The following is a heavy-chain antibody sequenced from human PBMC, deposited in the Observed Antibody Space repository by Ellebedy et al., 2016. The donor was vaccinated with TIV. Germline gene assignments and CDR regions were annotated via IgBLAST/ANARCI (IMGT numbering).Heavy chain of an antibody. V-gene: IGHV3-53*04. CDR3: ASPGYYVPFDH. D-gene: IGHD3-3*01. CDR2: IYSGGST. CDR1: GFTVSASY. Sequence: PGGSLRLSCEASGFTVSASYLSWVRQAPGKGLGWVSTIYSGGSTNYVDSVKGRFTISRHSSKNMLYLQMNALRLEDMAVYYCASPGYYVPFDHWGRGTLVTVSS. J-gene: IGHJ4*02.